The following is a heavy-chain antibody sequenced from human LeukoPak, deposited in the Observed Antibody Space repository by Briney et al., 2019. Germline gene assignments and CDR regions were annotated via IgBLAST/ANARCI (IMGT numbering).Heavy chain of an antibody. D-gene: IGHD3-3*01. CDR2: IKQDGSEK. CDR1: GFTFSSYW. CDR3: ARVTFLEWLFFDY. V-gene: IGHV3-7*01. Sequence: PGGSLRLSCAAPGFTFSSYWMSWVRQAPGKGLEWVANIKQDGSEKYYVDSVKGRFTISRDNAKNSLYLQMNSLRAEDTAVYYCARVTFLEWLFFDYWGQGTLATVSS. J-gene: IGHJ4*02.